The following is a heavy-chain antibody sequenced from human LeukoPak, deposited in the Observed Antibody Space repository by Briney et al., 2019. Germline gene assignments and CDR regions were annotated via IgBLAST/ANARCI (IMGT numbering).Heavy chain of an antibody. CDR3: ARDSGYSYGMFDY. V-gene: IGHV3-30-3*01. CDR1: GFTFSHYI. J-gene: IGHJ4*02. CDR2: ISYDGSNK. D-gene: IGHD5-18*01. Sequence: GGSLRLSCAASGFTFSHYIMHWVRQAPGKGLEWVAVISYDGSNKYYADSVKGRFTISRDNSKNTLYLQMNSLRAEDTAVYYCARDSGYSYGMFDYWGQGTLVTVSS.